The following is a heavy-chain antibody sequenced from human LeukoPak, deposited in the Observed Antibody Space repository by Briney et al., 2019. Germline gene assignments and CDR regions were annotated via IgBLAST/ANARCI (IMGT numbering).Heavy chain of an antibody. J-gene: IGHJ4*02. CDR3: AKGTTCYYDSSGSEGFDY. D-gene: IGHD3-22*01. CDR1: GFTFSSYA. Sequence: PGGSLRHSCAASGFTFSSYAMSWVRQAPGKGLEWVSAIRGSGGSTYYTDSVKGRFTISRDNSKNTLYLQMNRLRAEDTAVYYCAKGTTCYYDSSGSEGFDYWGQGTLVTVSS. V-gene: IGHV3-23*01. CDR2: IRGSGGST.